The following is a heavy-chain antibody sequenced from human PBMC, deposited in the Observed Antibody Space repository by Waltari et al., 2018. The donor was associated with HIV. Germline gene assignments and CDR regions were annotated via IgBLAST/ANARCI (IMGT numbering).Heavy chain of an antibody. V-gene: IGHV4-59*01. Sequence: QVQLQESGPGLVKPSETLSLTCTVSGGSISSYYWSWIRQPPGQGLEWIGYIYYSGSTTYNPPLKIRVTISVDTSKNQFSLKLSSVTAADTAVYYCARASRSRSGWYSDEPITGYFDLWGRGTLVTVSS. CDR1: GGSISSYY. CDR3: ARASRSRSGWYSDEPITGYFDL. CDR2: IYYSGST. J-gene: IGHJ2*01. D-gene: IGHD6-19*01.